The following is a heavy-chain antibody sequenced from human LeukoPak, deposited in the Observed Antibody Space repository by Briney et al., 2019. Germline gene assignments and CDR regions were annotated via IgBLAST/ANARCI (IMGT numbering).Heavy chain of an antibody. D-gene: IGHD5-12*01. CDR2: MKQDGSEK. J-gene: IGHJ4*02. CDR3: ARDLGHTGYDLYDY. CDR1: GNNFRGYW. V-gene: IGHV3-7*01. Sequence: GGSLELFCSVSGNNFRGYWMGWVPQAPGEGLEVVANMKQDGSEKYYVDSVKGRFTISRDNAKNSLYLEMNSLRVEDTAVYYCARDLGHTGYDLYDYWGQGTLVTVSS.